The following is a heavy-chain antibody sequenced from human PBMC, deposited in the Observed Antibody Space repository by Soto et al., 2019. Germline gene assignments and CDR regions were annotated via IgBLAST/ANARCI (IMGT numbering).Heavy chain of an antibody. D-gene: IGHD3-22*01. V-gene: IGHV3-23*01. CDR2: ISVSGNNA. Sequence: GGSLRLSCAASGFAFSTFAMTWVRQAPGKGLEWVAAISVSGNNAYYADSVKGRFTISRDNSQNSVFLQMSSLRADDTAVYYCARDQLRPGILYSLGVLLPEYGLWGQGTLVTVS. J-gene: IGHJ4*02. CDR3: ARDQLRPGILYSLGVLLPEYGL. CDR1: GFAFSTFA.